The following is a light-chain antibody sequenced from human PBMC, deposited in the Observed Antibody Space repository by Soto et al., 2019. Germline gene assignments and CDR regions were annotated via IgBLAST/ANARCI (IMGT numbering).Light chain of an antibody. CDR1: SSDVGGYNY. Sequence: QSALTQPASVSGSPGQSITISCTGTSSDVGGYNYVPWYQQHPGKAPKLMIFDVSNRPSGVSNRFSGSKSGNTASLTISGLLAEDEADYYCSSYTSSSTVVFGGGTKLTVL. V-gene: IGLV2-14*01. CDR2: DVS. CDR3: SSYTSSSTVV. J-gene: IGLJ2*01.